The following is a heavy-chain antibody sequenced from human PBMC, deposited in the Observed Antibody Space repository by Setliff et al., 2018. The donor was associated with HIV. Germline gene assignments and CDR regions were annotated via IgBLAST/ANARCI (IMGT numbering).Heavy chain of an antibody. J-gene: IGHJ4*02. D-gene: IGHD3-10*01. CDR1: GDSISRRIYY. V-gene: IGHV4-39*07. CDR3: ARLSGGMVPNY. CDR2: MNHRGVI. Sequence: PSETLSLTCTVSGDSISRRIYYWGWIRQPPGKGLEFIGEMNHRGVIKYLSSLKSRVTMAVDTSKKQFSLKLKSVTAADTAVYYCARLSGGMVPNYWGQGTLVTVSS.